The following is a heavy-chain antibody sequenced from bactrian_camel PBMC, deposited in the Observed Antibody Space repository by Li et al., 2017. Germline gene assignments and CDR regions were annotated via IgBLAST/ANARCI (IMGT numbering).Heavy chain of an antibody. V-gene: IGHV3S1*01. Sequence: HVQLVESGGDSVQPGGSLRLSCKPSGSIYSSGCIGWFRQTPGKAREGVAAIYTGGGNTYYADSVKGRFTISQDNAKNTVYLQMNSLTPEDTAMYSCVADLPCGPGVFGPTGYRYVYLGQGTQVTVS. CDR3: VADLPCGPGVFGPTGYRYVY. D-gene: IGHD3*01. CDR2: IYTGGGNT. J-gene: IGHJ4*01. CDR1: GSIYSSGC.